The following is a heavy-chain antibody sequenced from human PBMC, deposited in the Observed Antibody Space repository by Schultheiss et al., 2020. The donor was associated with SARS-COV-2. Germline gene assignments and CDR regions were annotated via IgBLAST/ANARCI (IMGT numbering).Heavy chain of an antibody. V-gene: IGHV3-23*01. Sequence: GGSLRLSCAASGFSFRTRTMMWARQPPGKGLEWVTALSPNSDDTFIADSVRGRFTISRDNSINTLFLQMNSLRAEDTAVYYCAKEIPAFEIWGLGTKVTVSS. CDR3: AKEIPAFEI. CDR2: LSPNSDDT. J-gene: IGHJ3*02. CDR1: GFSFRTRT.